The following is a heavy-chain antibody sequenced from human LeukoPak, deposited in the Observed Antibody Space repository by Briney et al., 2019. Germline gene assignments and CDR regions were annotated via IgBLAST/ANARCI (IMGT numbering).Heavy chain of an antibody. CDR1: GYTFTGYY. CDR2: INPNSGGT. D-gene: IGHD6-19*01. J-gene: IGHJ5*02. V-gene: IGHV1-2*02. CDR3: ARDSSGWYYWFDP. Sequence: ASVKVSCKASGYTFTGYYMHWVRQAPGQGLEWMGWINPNSGGTNYAQKFQGRVTMTRDTSISTAYMELSRLRSDDTAVYYCARDSSGWYYWFDPWGQGTLVTVPS.